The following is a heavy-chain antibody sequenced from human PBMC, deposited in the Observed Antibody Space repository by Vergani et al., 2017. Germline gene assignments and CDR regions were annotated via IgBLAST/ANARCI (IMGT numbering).Heavy chain of an antibody. Sequence: QVQLVESGGGVVQRGGSLRLSCATSGFTLSNYDMQWIRQGPGKGLEFVAFIQFDGSNQYYADSVKGRFTLSRDFSNNTLYLQKNSLRTDDTATYYCAKHFRGWGIDYWGQGTQVIVSS. V-gene: IGHV3-30*02. CDR2: IQFDGSNQ. D-gene: IGHD3-16*01. CDR3: AKHFRGWGIDY. J-gene: IGHJ4*02. CDR1: GFTLSNYD.